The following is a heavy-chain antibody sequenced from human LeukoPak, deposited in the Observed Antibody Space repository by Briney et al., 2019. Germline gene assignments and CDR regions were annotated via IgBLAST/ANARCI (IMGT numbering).Heavy chain of an antibody. CDR3: ARAIVWFGSDY. CDR2: IKQDGSEK. CDR1: GFTFSDYW. D-gene: IGHD3-10*01. Sequence: GGSLRLSCAASGFTFSDYWMSWVRQAPGKGLEWVANIKQDGSEKYYLDSVKGRFTISRDNAKNSLYLQMNSLRAEDTAVYYCARAIVWFGSDYWGQGTLVTASS. J-gene: IGHJ4*02. V-gene: IGHV3-7*01.